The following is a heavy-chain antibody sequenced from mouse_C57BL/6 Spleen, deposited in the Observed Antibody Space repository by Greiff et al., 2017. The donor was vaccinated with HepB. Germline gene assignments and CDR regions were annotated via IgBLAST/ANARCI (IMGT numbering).Heavy chain of an antibody. CDR1: GYSITSGYY. J-gene: IGHJ3*01. CDR2: ISYDGSN. Sequence: ESGPGLVKPSQSLSLTCSVTGYSITSGYYWNWIRQFPGNKLEWMGYISYDGSNNYNPSLKNRISITRDTSKNQFFLKLNSVTTEDTATYYCARDSYGNYVLAYWGQGTLVTVSA. CDR3: ARDSYGNYVLAY. V-gene: IGHV3-6*01. D-gene: IGHD2-10*02.